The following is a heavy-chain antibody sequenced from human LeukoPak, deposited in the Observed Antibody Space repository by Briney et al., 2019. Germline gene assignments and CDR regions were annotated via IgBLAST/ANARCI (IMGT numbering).Heavy chain of an antibody. CDR1: GFTFSSYA. Sequence: GGSLRLSCAASGFTFSSYAMSWVRQAPGKGLEWVSAISGSGGSTYYADSVKGRFTISRDNSKNSLYLQMNSLRAEDTAVYYCAREEMDYGYYDYWGQGTLVTVSS. V-gene: IGHV3-23*01. CDR3: AREEMDYGYYDY. CDR2: ISGSGGST. J-gene: IGHJ4*02. D-gene: IGHD4/OR15-4a*01.